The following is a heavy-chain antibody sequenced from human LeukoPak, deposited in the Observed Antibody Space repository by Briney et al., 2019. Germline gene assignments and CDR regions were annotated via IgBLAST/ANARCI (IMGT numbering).Heavy chain of an antibody. V-gene: IGHV4-39*01. D-gene: IGHD2/OR15-2a*01. CDR3: ASLIVRYFDY. J-gene: IGHJ4*02. CDR2: IYYSGST. CDR1: GGSISSSTYH. Sequence: SETLSLTCTVSGGSISSSTYHWGWIRQPPGKGLEWIVIIYYSGSTYYNPSLKSRLTISVDTSKNQFSLRLNSVTAADTAVYYCASLIVRYFDYWGQGTLVTVSS.